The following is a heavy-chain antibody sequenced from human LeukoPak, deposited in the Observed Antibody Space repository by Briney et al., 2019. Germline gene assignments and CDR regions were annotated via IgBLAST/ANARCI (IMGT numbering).Heavy chain of an antibody. CDR3: ARARITMVRGVIITFDY. V-gene: IGHV4-34*01. D-gene: IGHD3-10*01. CDR2: INHSGST. J-gene: IGHJ4*02. CDR1: GGSFSGYY. Sequence: SETLSLTCAVYGGSFSGYYWSWIRQPPGKGLEWIGEINHSGSTNYNPSLKSRVTISVDTSKNQFSPKLSSVTAADTAVYYCARARITMVRGVIITFDYWGQGTLVTVSS.